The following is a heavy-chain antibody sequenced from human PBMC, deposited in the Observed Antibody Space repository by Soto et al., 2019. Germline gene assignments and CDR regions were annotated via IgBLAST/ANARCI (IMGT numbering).Heavy chain of an antibody. Sequence: QVQLVESGGGLVKPGGSLRLSCAASGFTFSDYYMSWIRQAPGKGLEWVSYISSSGSTIYYADSVKGRFTISRDKAKNSLYLQMNSLRAEDTAVYYCARGERNDFWSGYYSYYYYGMDVWGQGTTVTVSS. CDR1: GFTFSDYY. D-gene: IGHD3-3*01. V-gene: IGHV3-11*01. CDR2: ISSSGSTI. J-gene: IGHJ6*02. CDR3: ARGERNDFWSGYYSYYYYGMDV.